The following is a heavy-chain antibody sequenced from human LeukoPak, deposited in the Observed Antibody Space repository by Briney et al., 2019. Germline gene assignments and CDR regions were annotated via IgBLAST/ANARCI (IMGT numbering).Heavy chain of an antibody. V-gene: IGHV4-59*01. CDR1: GGSIRGYY. J-gene: IGHJ4*02. CDR2: IYYSGST. Sequence: PSETLSLTCTVSGGSIRGYYWSWIRQPPGKGLEWIGYIYYSGSTTYNPSLKSRVTISVDTSKNQFSLKLTSVTAADTAVYYCARVRTSFDSWGQGTLVTVSS. D-gene: IGHD3-10*01. CDR3: ARVRTSFDS.